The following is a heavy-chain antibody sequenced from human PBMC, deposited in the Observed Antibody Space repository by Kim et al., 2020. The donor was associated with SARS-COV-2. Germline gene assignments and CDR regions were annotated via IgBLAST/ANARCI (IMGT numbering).Heavy chain of an antibody. CDR3: ARESNTVTEN. D-gene: IGHD4-17*01. V-gene: IGHV4-4*07. Sequence: SETLSLNCTVSGGSISSSYWSWFRQSAEKGLEWIGRIYTTGGTNYNPALKSRVSMSVDTSKNQVSLKVNYVTAADTAVYYCARESNTVTENWGQGTLVTV. CDR1: GGSISSSY. J-gene: IGHJ4*02. CDR2: IYTTGGT.